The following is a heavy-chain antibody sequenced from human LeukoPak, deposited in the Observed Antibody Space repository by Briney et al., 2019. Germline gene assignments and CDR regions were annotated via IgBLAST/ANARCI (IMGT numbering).Heavy chain of an antibody. CDR2: ISGSGSGS. D-gene: IGHD3-22*01. CDR3: AKGENYYDSSGYDPEYYFDY. CDR1: GFTFSDYY. J-gene: IGHJ4*02. V-gene: IGHV3-11*01. Sequence: PGGSLRLSCAASGFTFSDYYMSWIRQAPGKGLEWVSYISGSGSGSYYADSVKGRFTISRDNSKNTLYLQMNSLRAEDTAVYYCAKGENYYDSSGYDPEYYFDYWGQGTLVTVSS.